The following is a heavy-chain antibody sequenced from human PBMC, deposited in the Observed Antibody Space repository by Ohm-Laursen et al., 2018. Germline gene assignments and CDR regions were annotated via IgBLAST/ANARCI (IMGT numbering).Heavy chain of an antibody. J-gene: IGHJ4*02. Sequence: SDTLSLTCTVSGGSISTYYWSWTRQSPGKGLEWIGYIYKSGSTNYNPSLKSRITISKDTSKNQFSLKLTSVTAADTAMYYCARGQPIDFWGQGTLVTVSS. CDR1: GGSISTYY. CDR3: ARGQPIDF. V-gene: IGHV4-59*07. CDR2: IYKSGST.